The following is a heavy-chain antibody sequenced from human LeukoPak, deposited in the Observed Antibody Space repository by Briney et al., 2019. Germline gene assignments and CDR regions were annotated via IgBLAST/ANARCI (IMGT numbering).Heavy chain of an antibody. J-gene: IGHJ4*02. CDR3: AKDVRGYNRPFDY. CDR2: ISGNGYNT. V-gene: IGHV3-23*01. CDR1: GFTLGSYA. Sequence: GGSLRLSCAGSGFTLGSYAMSWVRQAPGKGLEWVSAISGNGYNTYYADSVKGRFTISRDNSKNTLYLQMNSLGAEDTALYYCAKDVRGYNRPFDYWGQGTLVTVSS. D-gene: IGHD3-10*02.